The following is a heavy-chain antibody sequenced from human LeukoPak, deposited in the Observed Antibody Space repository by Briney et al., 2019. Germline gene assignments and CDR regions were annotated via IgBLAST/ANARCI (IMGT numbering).Heavy chain of an antibody. J-gene: IGHJ4*02. CDR1: GFTFSDYD. CDR2: IWFDGTNE. D-gene: IGHD3-16*01. Sequence: GRSLRLSCAPSGFTFSDYDMHWVRQAPGKGLEWVTYIWFDGTNEYYADSVKGRFTISRDNSKNTLYVQMSSLRAEDTAVYYCARSNNGGWGYCDYWGQGSLVTVSS. CDR3: ARSNNGGWGYCDY. V-gene: IGHV3-33*01.